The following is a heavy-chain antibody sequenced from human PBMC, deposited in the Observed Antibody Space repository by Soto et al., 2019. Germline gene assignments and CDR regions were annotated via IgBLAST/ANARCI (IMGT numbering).Heavy chain of an antibody. V-gene: IGHV3-9*01. CDR3: AKGYTTSCFAHFDF. Sequence: EVQLVESGGGLVQPGRSLRLSCAASAFTFGDYAMHWVRQAPEKGLEWVSCISWNSGNIVYVDSVEGRFTISRDNAKNSLYLQMNSLRPEDTACDYCAKGYTTSCFAHFDFWGQGALVTVSS. CDR1: AFTFGDYA. D-gene: IGHD2-2*01. J-gene: IGHJ4*02. CDR2: ISWNSGNI.